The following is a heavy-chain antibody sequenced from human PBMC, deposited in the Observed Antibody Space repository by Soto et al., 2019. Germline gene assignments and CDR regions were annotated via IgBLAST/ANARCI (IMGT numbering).Heavy chain of an antibody. CDR3: ARYGGYCSSTSCYFAEYFQH. D-gene: IGHD2-2*01. Sequence: SETLSLTCTVSGGSIDSYYWSWIRQPPGKGLEWIGYIYYSGSTNYNPSLKSRVTISVDTSKNQFSLKLSSVTAADTAVYYCARYGGYCSSTSCYFAEYFQHWGQGTLVTVSS. J-gene: IGHJ1*01. CDR1: GGSIDSYY. CDR2: IYYSGST. V-gene: IGHV4-59*08.